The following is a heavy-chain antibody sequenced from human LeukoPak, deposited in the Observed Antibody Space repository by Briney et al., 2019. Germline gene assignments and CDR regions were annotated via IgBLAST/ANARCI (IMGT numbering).Heavy chain of an antibody. CDR1: GFTFSKYP. CDR3: TRVFGNYVDYYYMDV. J-gene: IGHJ6*03. V-gene: IGHV3-49*04. D-gene: IGHD4-11*01. CDR2: IGSKAYGGTT. Sequence: PGGSLTLSCTASGFTFSKYPITCVRQPPGTGLQWVGFIGSKAYGGTTEYAASVKGRFTISRDDSKSIAYLQVNSLKTEDTAVYYCTRVFGNYVDYYYMDVWGKGTTVTVSS.